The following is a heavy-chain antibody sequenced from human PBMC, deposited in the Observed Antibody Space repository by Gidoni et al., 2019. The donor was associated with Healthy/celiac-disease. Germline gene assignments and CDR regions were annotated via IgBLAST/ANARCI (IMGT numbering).Heavy chain of an antibody. CDR2: IYYSGST. J-gene: IGHJ3*02. D-gene: IGHD2-15*01. V-gene: IGHV4-59*08. Sequence: QVQLQESGPGRVKPSETLSLTCTVSGGSISSYYWIWSRQPPGKGLEWIGYIYYSGSTNYNPSLKSRVTISVDTSKNQFSLKLSSVTAADTAVYYCARHGYCSGGSCYADDAFDIWGQGTMVTVSS. CDR1: GGSISSYY. CDR3: ARHGYCSGGSCYADDAFDI.